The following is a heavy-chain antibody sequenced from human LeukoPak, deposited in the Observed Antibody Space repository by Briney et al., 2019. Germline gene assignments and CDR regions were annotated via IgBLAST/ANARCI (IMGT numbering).Heavy chain of an antibody. J-gene: IGHJ4*02. D-gene: IGHD3-10*01. CDR3: ARQLRDGSGSYHFDY. CDR1: AYSISSSNW. CDR2: IYYSGST. V-gene: IGHV4-28*01. Sequence: SDTLSLTCAVSAYSISSSNWWAWIRQPPGKGLEWIGYIYYSGSTYYNPSLKGRVTMSVDTSKNQFSLKLSSVTAADTAVYYCARQLRDGSGSYHFDYWGQGTLATVSS.